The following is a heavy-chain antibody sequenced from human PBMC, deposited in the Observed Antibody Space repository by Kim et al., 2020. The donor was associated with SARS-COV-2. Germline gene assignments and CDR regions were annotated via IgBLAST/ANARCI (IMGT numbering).Heavy chain of an antibody. J-gene: IGHJ4*02. V-gene: IGHV4-39*03. CDR1: GGSISRTDHH. D-gene: IGHD1-20*01. CDR2: ISYGGTT. Sequence: SETLSLTCTVSGGSISRTDHHWGWIRQPPGKGLEWIGSISYGGTTYFNPALRSRISVSLDTSKSQFSLKLSSVTAADTAVYFCLHIDRYNDFFDYWGQGTLVSVSS. CDR3: LHIDRYNDFFDY.